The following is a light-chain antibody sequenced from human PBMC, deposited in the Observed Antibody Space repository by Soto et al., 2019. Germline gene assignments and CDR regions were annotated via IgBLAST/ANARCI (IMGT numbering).Light chain of an antibody. J-gene: IGKJ1*01. CDR2: DGS. V-gene: IGKV3-20*01. CDR3: QQYRT. Sequence: EIVLSQSPGTLSLSQGERATLSCRASQSVISTYLAWYQQKPGQAPRLLMYDGSSRPPGIPDRFSGSGSRTDFTLTISRLEPEDFAVYFCQQYRTSCQGTKVDFK. CDR1: QSVISTY.